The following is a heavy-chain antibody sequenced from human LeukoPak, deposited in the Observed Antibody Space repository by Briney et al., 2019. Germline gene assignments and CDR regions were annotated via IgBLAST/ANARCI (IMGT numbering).Heavy chain of an antibody. D-gene: IGHD2-2*01. CDR2: IIPIFDTA. CDR1: GGTFSSYA. Sequence: GASVKVSCKASGGTFSSYAISWVRQAPGQGLEWMGGIIPIFDTANYAQKFQGRVTITTDESTSTAYMELSSLRSEDTAVYCCARDVGDCSSTSCFHHMHWFDPWGQGTLVTVSS. J-gene: IGHJ5*02. V-gene: IGHV1-69*05. CDR3: ARDVGDCSSTSCFHHMHWFDP.